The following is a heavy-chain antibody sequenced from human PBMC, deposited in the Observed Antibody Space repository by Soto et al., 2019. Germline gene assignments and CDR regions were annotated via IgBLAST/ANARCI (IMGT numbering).Heavy chain of an antibody. CDR1: GGSFSGYY. CDR2: INHSGST. V-gene: IGHV4-34*01. J-gene: IGHJ6*02. D-gene: IGHD2-21*01. CDR3: ARCVCWHSAWASHYYGMDV. Sequence: SETLSLTCAVYGGSFSGYYWSWIRQPPGKGLEWIGEINHSGSTNYNPSLKSRVTISVDTSKNQFSLKLSSVTAADTAVYYCARCVCWHSAWASHYYGMDVWGQGTTVTSP.